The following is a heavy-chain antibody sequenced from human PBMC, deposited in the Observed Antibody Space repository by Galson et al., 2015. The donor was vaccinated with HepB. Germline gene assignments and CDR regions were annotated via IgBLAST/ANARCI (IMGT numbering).Heavy chain of an antibody. D-gene: IGHD3-10*01. J-gene: IGHJ4*02. V-gene: IGHV3-48*01. CDR2: ISSSSSTI. CDR3: ARVIYGASYMVRGVDY. Sequence: SLRLSCAASGFTFSSYSMNWVRQAPGKGLEWISYISSSSSTIYYADSVKGRFTISRDNAKNSLYLQMNSLRAEDTAVYYCARVIYGASYMVRGVDYWGQGTLVTVSS. CDR1: GFTFSSYS.